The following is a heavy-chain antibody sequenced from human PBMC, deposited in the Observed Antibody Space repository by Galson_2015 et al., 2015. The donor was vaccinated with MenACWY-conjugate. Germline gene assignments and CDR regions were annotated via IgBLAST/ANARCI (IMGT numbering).Heavy chain of an antibody. D-gene: IGHD2-15*01. CDR1: GDSVSSKSAA. V-gene: IGHV6-1*01. CDR3: TRDRGYCTGGRCYRYFDF. J-gene: IGHJ4*02. Sequence: CAISGDSVSSKSAAWNWIRQSPSRGLEWLGRTYYRSKWYNDYAVSVKSRITINPDTSKNQFSLQLNSVTPEDTSVYYCTRDRGYCTGGRCYRYFDFWGQGTLVTVSS. CDR2: TYYRSKWYN.